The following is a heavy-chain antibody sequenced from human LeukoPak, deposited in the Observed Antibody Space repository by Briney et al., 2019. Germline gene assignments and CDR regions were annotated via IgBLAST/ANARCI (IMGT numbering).Heavy chain of an antibody. J-gene: IGHJ4*02. CDR2: ISGSGGST. Sequence: PGGSLRLSCAASGFTFSSYAMSWVRQAPGKGLEWVSAISGSGGSTYYADSVKGRFTISRDNSKNTLYLQMNSLRAEDTAVYYCAKDLFLSGYYLPYFDYWGQGTLVTVS. V-gene: IGHV3-23*01. CDR1: GFTFSSYA. D-gene: IGHD3-3*01. CDR3: AKDLFLSGYYLPYFDY.